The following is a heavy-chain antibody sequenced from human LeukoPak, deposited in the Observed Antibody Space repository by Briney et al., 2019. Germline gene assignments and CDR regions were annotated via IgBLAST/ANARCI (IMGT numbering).Heavy chain of an antibody. J-gene: IGHJ4*02. CDR3: ARGHDSSGLYPWVPDF. CDR1: GYTFTGYY. Sequence: ASVKVSCKASGYTFTGYYIHWVRQAPGHGLEWMGWMNPKSGGTDFTQSLQGRVTLTRDTSRSAAYMELNTLRSDDTAVYYCARGHDSSGLYPWVPDFWGQGTLVTVSS. V-gene: IGHV1-2*02. D-gene: IGHD6-19*01. CDR2: MNPKSGGT.